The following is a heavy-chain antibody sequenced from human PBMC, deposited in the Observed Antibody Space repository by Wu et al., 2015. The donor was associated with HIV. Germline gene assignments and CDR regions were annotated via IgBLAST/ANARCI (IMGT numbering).Heavy chain of an antibody. V-gene: IGHV1-2*02. CDR3: VRRQNWNLNNYHFDY. D-gene: IGHD1-1*01. CDR1: GYTFTGYY. Sequence: QVQLVQSGAEVKKPEASVKVSCKASGYTFTGYYMHWVRQAPGQGLEWMGWINDDTGDTKYAQRFQGRVTMTRDTSISTAYMELRRLTSDDLAVYYCVRRQNWNLNNYHFDYWGQGTLVTVSS. CDR2: INDDTGDT. J-gene: IGHJ4*02.